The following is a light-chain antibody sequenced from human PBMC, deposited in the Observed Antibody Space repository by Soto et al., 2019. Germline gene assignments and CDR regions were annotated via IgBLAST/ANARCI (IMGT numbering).Light chain of an antibody. CDR3: QQYNEWPPFT. CDR1: HSVRSN. Sequence: EIVMTQSPATLSVSPGERATLSCRASHSVRSNLAWYQQKPGQAPRLVIYAASTRATGIPDRFSGSVSGTEFTLTISSLQSEDFAVYYCQQYNEWPPFTFGQGTRLEI. J-gene: IGKJ5*01. CDR2: AAS. V-gene: IGKV3-15*01.